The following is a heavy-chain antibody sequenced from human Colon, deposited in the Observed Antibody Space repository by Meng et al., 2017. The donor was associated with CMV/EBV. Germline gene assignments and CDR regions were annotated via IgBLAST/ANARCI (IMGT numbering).Heavy chain of an antibody. Sequence: AQLVQSGAEVKKPGASVKVSCKASGYTFTGYVMYWVRQAPGQGLEWMGSINPNSGGTNYAQKFQGRVTMTRDTSINTAYMELSRLRSDDTAVYYCATVSGGDFDYWGQGTLVTVSS. D-gene: IGHD1-26*01. J-gene: IGHJ4*02. CDR1: GYTFTGYV. CDR3: ATVSGGDFDY. CDR2: INPNSGGT. V-gene: IGHV1-2*02.